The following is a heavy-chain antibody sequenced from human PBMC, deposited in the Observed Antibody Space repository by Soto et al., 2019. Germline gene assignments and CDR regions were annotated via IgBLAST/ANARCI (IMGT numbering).Heavy chain of an antibody. CDR1: GYTFTGYY. D-gene: IGHD2-8*01. J-gene: IGHJ4*02. Sequence: QVQLVQSGAEVKKPGASVKVSCKASGYTFTGYYMHWVRQAPGQGLEWMGWINPNSGGTNYAQKFQGWVTMTRDTSISTAYMELSRLRSDDTAVYYCARDRPYCTNGVCLLGRFDYWGQGTLVTVSS. CDR3: ARDRPYCTNGVCLLGRFDY. CDR2: INPNSGGT. V-gene: IGHV1-2*04.